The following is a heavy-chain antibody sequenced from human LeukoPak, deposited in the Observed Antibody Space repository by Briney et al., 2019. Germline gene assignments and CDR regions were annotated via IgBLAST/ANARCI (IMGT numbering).Heavy chain of an antibody. J-gene: IGHJ4*02. CDR3: ARARGGEANAFDY. Sequence: SVKVSCKASGGTFSSYAISWVRQAPGQGLEWMGGIIPIFGTANYAQKFQGRVTITTDESTSTAYVEMSSLRSEYTAVYYCARARGGEANAFDYWGQGTLVTVSS. CDR2: IIPIFGTA. D-gene: IGHD4/OR15-4a*01. CDR1: GGTFSSYA. V-gene: IGHV1-69*05.